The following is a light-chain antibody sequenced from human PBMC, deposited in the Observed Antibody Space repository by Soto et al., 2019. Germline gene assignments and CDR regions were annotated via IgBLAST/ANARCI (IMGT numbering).Light chain of an antibody. CDR1: QSLLHITGETF. Sequence: DVVMTQTPLSLSVTPGQPASISCKSSQSLLHITGETFLFWYLQKPGQSPQLLIYEVSTRVSGVPDRFSGSVSGTEFTLEISRVETDDVGIYYSMQSTQPPPTFGQGTRLGIE. CDR2: EVS. V-gene: IGKV2D-29*02. CDR3: MQSTQPPPT. J-gene: IGKJ5*01.